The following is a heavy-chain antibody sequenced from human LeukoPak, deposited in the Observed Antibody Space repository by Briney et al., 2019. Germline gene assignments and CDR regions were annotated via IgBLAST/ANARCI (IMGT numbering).Heavy chain of an antibody. J-gene: IGHJ6*03. CDR3: ARGPSLHYDILTGYYAYYYYMDV. CDR2: ISSSSSYI. D-gene: IGHD3-9*01. Sequence: GGSLRLSCAASGFTFSSYSMNWVRQAPGKGLEWVSSISSSSSYIYYADSVKGRFTISRDNAKNSLYLQMNSLRAEDTAVYYCARGPSLHYDILTGYYAYYYYMDVWGKGTTVTVSS. CDR1: GFTFSSYS. V-gene: IGHV3-21*01.